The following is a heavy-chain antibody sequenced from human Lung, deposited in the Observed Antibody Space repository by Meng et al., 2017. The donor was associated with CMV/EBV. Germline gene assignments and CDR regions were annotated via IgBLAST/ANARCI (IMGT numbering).Heavy chain of an antibody. CDR1: GFTFSSYE. D-gene: IGHD3-22*01. CDR2: ISSSGSTI. V-gene: IGHV3-48*03. J-gene: IGHJ3*02. CDR3: ARDRSVYYDTWRDDAFDI. Sequence: SLKISCAASGFTFSSYEMNWVRQAPGKGLEWVSYISSSGSTIYYADSVKGRFTISRDNAKNSLYLQMNSLRAEDTAVYYCARDRSVYYDTWRDDAFDIWGQGTXVTVSS.